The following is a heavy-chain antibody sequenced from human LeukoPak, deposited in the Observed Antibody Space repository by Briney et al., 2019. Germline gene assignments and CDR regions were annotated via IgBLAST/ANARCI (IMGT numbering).Heavy chain of an antibody. CDR1: GYTFMSYG. CDR2: ISAYDGNT. Sequence: GASVKVSCKASGYTFMSYGISWVRQAPGQGLEWMGWISAYDGNTNYVEKFQGRVTVTVDTSTSSVFLDLRSLRSDDTAVYYCARDDGYSYRKGVDRFDYWGQGTLVTVSS. D-gene: IGHD5-18*01. J-gene: IGHJ4*02. CDR3: ARDDGYSYRKGVDRFDY. V-gene: IGHV1-18*01.